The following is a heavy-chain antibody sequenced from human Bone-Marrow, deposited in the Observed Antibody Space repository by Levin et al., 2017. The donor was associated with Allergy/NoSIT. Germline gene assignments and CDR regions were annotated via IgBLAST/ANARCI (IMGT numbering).Heavy chain of an antibody. D-gene: IGHD1-26*01. Sequence: GESLKISCVASGFTFSSFDMHWVRQAPGEGLEWVAVIWYDGSKKYYADSVKGRFTISRDNSNNTLYLQMDSLRAEDTAVYFCARDQGGSYIVPDYWGRGTLVTVSS. CDR3: ARDQGGSYIVPDY. CDR2: IWYDGSKK. V-gene: IGHV3-33*01. J-gene: IGHJ4*02. CDR1: GFTFSSFD.